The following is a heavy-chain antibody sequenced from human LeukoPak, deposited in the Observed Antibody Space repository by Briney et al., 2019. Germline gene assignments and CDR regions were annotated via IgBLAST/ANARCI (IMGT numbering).Heavy chain of an antibody. CDR2: IIPIFGTA. J-gene: IGHJ5*02. V-gene: IGHV1-69*05. Sequence: VASVKVSCKASGGTFSSYALSWVRQAPGQGLEWMGGIIPIFGTANYAQKFQGRVTMTTDTSTSTAYMELRSLRSDDTAVYYCARDRGYYNNWFDPWGQGTLVTVSS. D-gene: IGHD3-3*01. CDR3: ARDRGYYNNWFDP. CDR1: GGTFSSYA.